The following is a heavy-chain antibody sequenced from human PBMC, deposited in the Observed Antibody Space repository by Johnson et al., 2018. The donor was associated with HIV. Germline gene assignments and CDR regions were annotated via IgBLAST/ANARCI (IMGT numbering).Heavy chain of an antibody. CDR1: GFTVSSNY. Sequence: VLLVESGGGLVQRGGSLRLSCAASGFTVSSNYMSWVRQAPGKGLEWASIIYSVGTTYYADPVKGRSTLSIDNSKNTLYLQMHSLRVEDTAVYYCARRLITREGSDSPTDAFDIWGQGTMVTVSS. J-gene: IGHJ3*02. D-gene: IGHD1-26*01. CDR2: IYSVGTT. V-gene: IGHV3-66*01. CDR3: ARRLITREGSDSPTDAFDI.